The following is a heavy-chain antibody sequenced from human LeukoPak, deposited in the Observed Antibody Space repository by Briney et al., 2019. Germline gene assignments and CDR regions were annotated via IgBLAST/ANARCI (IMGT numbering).Heavy chain of an antibody. D-gene: IGHD4-17*01. J-gene: IGHJ4*02. CDR2: INHSGST. CDR3: ARDYGDSVDY. Sequence: PSETLSLTCAVYGGSFSGYYWSWIRQPPGKGLEWIGEINHSGSTNYNPSLKSRVTISVDTSKNQFSLKLSSVTAADTAVYYCARDYGDSVDYWGQGTLVTVSS. CDR1: GGSFSGYY. V-gene: IGHV4-34*01.